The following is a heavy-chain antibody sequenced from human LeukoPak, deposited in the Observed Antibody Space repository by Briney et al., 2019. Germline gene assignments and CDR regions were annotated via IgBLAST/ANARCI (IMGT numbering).Heavy chain of an antibody. Sequence: GESLKISCKGSGYSFTSYLIGWVRQMPVKGLEWMGIIYPGDSDTRYSPSFQGQVTISADKSISTAYLQWSSLKASDTAMYYCAKTTSSYYFDYWGQGTLVTVSS. V-gene: IGHV5-51*01. CDR1: GYSFTSYL. D-gene: IGHD4-17*01. J-gene: IGHJ4*02. CDR2: IYPGDSDT. CDR3: AKTTSSYYFDY.